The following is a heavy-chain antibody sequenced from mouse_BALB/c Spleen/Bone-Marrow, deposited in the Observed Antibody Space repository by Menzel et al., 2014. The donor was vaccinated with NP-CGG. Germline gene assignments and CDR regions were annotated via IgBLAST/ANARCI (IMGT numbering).Heavy chain of an antibody. J-gene: IGHJ3*01. CDR2: IDPANGNT. Sequence: VQLKHSGAELVKPGASVKLSCTASRFNIKDTYMHWVKQRPEQGLEWIGRIDPANGNTKYDPKFQGKATITADTSSNTACLQLSSLPSEDTAVYYCARNYGNYVWFANWGQGTLVTVSA. CDR3: ARNYGNYVWFAN. V-gene: IGHV14-3*02. CDR1: RFNIKDTY. D-gene: IGHD2-1*01.